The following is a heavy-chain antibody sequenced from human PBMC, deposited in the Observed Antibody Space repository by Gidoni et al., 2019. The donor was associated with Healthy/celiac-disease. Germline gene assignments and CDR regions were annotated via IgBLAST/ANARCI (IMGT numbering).Heavy chain of an antibody. CDR2: INHSGST. V-gene: IGHV4-34*01. Sequence: QVQLQQWGAGLLKPSETLSLTCAVYGGSFSGYSWSWIRQPPGKGLEWIGEINHSGSTNYNPSLKSRVTISVDTSKNQFSLKLSSVTAADTAVYYCARTPWAGGYDFWSGYYRNYYHYMDVWGKGTTVTVSS. CDR3: ARTPWAGGYDFWSGYYRNYYHYMDV. CDR1: GGSFSGYS. D-gene: IGHD3-3*01. J-gene: IGHJ6*03.